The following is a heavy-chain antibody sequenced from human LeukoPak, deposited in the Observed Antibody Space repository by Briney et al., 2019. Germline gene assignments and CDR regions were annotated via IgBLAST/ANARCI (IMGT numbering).Heavy chain of an antibody. V-gene: IGHV1-2*02. CDR3: ARARIFGVVTTDY. D-gene: IGHD3-3*01. CDR1: GYTFTGYY. CDR2: INPNSGGT. Sequence: ASVKVSCKAPGYTFTGYYMHWVRQAPGQGLEWMGWINPNSGGTNYAQKFQGRVTMTRDTSISTAYMELSRLRSDDTAVYYCARARIFGVVTTDYWGQGTLVTVSS. J-gene: IGHJ4*02.